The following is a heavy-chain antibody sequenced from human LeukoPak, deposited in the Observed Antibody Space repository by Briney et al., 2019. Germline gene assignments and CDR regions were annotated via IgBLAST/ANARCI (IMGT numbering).Heavy chain of an antibody. V-gene: IGHV1-2*02. CDR3: AKDLQWELPRGDALDI. CDR1: GYTFTDYY. Sequence: ASVKVSCKSSGYTFTDYYMHWVRQAPGQGLEWMGWINPKSGGTNYAQNFQGRVTMTRNTSISTAYMELSRLRSDDTAVYYCAKDLQWELPRGDALDIWGQGAMVTVSS. D-gene: IGHD1-26*01. CDR2: INPKSGGT. J-gene: IGHJ3*02.